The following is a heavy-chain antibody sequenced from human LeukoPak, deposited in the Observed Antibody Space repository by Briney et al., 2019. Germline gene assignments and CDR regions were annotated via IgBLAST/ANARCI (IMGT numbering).Heavy chain of an antibody. D-gene: IGHD1-1*01. J-gene: IGHJ6*03. CDR3: ARRPLRERRGAHYYYYYYMDV. V-gene: IGHV3-48*03. Sequence: PGGSLRLSCAASGFTFSSYEMNWVRQAPGKGLEWVSYISSSGSTIYYADSVKGRFTISRDNAKNSLYLQMNSLRAEDTAVYYCARRPLRERRGAHYYYYYYMDVWGKGTTVTVSS. CDR1: GFTFSSYE. CDR2: ISSSGSTI.